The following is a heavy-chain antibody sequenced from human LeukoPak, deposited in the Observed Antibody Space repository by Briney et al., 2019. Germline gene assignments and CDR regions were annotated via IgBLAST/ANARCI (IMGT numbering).Heavy chain of an antibody. CDR1: GGSISSGDYY. CDR2: IYYSGST. J-gene: IGHJ4*02. D-gene: IGHD3-3*01. CDR3: ARAEPTIFGVVIVN. V-gene: IGHV4-61*08. Sequence: SETLSLTCTVSGGSISSGDYYWSWIRQPPGKGLEWIGYIYYSGSTNYNPSLKSRVTISVDTSKNQFSLKLSSVTAADTAVYYCARAEPTIFGVVIVNWGQGTLVTVSS.